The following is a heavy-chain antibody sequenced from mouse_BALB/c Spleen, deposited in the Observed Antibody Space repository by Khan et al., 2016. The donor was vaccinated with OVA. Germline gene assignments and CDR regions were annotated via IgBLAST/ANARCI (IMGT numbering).Heavy chain of an antibody. CDR3: ARDRIDD. CDR2: INPTSDYT. J-gene: IGHJ2*01. CDR1: GYTFTTYW. V-gene: IGHV1-7*01. Sequence: VQLQQSGAELAKPGASVKMSCKASGYTFTTYWMHWVKQRPGQGLEWIGYINPTSDYTDYNEKFKDKATLSADKSSSTAYMQLSSLTSEDSAVYYCARDRIDDWGQGTTLTVSS.